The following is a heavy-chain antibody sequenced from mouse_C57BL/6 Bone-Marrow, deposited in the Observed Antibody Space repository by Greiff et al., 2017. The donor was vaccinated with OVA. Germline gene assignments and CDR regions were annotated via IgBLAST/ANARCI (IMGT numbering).Heavy chain of an antibody. V-gene: IGHV1-66*01. CDR2: IYPGSGNT. J-gene: IGHJ2*01. D-gene: IGHD1-1*01. CDR3: ARGITTVVAN. Sequence: QGQRQQSGPELVKPGGSVKISCKASGYSFTSYYIHWVKQRPGQGLEWIGWIYPGSGNTKYNEKFKGKATLTADTSSSTAYVQLSSLTSEDSAVYYCARGITTVVANWGQGTTLTVSS. CDR1: GYSFTSYY.